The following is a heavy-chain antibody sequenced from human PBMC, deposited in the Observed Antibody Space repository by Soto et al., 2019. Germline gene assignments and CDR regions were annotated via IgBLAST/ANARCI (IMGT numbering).Heavy chain of an antibody. V-gene: IGHV4-4*03. Sequence: KLRETLSLTCAVSSGSISSSNWWSWVRQPPGKGLEWIGEIYHSGSTNYNPSLKSRVTISVDKSKNQFSLKLSSVTAADTAVYYCARRVLTTVTTARAFDIWGQGTMVTVS. J-gene: IGHJ3*02. CDR3: ARRVLTTVTTARAFDI. CDR1: SGSISSSNW. CDR2: IYHSGST. D-gene: IGHD4-17*01.